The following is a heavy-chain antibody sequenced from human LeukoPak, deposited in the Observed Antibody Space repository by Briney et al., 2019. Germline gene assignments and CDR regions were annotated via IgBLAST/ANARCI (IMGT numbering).Heavy chain of an antibody. CDR3: ARRTYYYDSSGYYSGRRFDY. D-gene: IGHD3-22*01. CDR2: ITYDGST. Sequence: SETLSLTCAVFGGSFDGYYWSWIRQPPGKGLEWIGEITYDGSTNYNPSLKSRVTISVDTSKIQFSLKLSSVTAADTAVYYCARRTYYYDSSGYYSGRRFDYWGQGTLVTVSS. CDR1: GGSFDGYY. J-gene: IGHJ4*02. V-gene: IGHV4-34*01.